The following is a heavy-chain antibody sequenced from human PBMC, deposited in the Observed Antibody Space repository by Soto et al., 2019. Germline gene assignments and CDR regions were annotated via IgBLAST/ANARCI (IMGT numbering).Heavy chain of an antibody. V-gene: IGHV3-23*01. CDR1: GFTFSSYA. D-gene: IGHD3-9*01. CDR3: AKDMAGFHGILRLYYYYGMDV. J-gene: IGHJ6*02. Sequence: GGSLRLSCAASGFTFSSYAMSWVRQAPGKGLEWVSAISGSGGSTYYADSVKGRFTISRDNSKNTLYLQMNSLRAEDTAVYYCAKDMAGFHGILRLYYYYGMDVWGQGTTVTVSS. CDR2: ISGSGGST.